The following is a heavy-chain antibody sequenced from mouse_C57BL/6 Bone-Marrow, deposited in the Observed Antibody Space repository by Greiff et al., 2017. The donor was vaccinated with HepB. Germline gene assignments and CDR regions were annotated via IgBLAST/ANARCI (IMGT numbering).Heavy chain of an antibody. V-gene: IGHV1-59*01. CDR1: GYTLTSYW. CDR3: AREDYAPYYFDY. J-gene: IGHJ2*01. Sequence: QVQLQQPGAELVRPGTSVKLSCKASGYTLTSYWMHWVKQRPGQGLEWIGVIDPSDSYTNYNQKFKGKATLTVDTSSSTAYMQLSSLTSEDSAVYYCAREDYAPYYFDYWGQGSNLTVSS. D-gene: IGHD2-4*01. CDR2: IDPSDSYT.